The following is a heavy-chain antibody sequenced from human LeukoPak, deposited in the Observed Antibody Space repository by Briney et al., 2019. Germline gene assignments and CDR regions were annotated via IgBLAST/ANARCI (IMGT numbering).Heavy chain of an antibody. V-gene: IGHV3-23*01. CDR1: GFTFSSYA. Sequence: PGGSLRLSCAASGFTFSSYAMRWVRQAPGKGLEWVSAISGSGGSTYYADSVKGRFTISRDNSKNTLYLQMNSRRAEDTAVYYCARRNIAAAALDYWGQGTLVTVSS. D-gene: IGHD6-13*01. J-gene: IGHJ4*02. CDR2: ISGSGGST. CDR3: ARRNIAAAALDY.